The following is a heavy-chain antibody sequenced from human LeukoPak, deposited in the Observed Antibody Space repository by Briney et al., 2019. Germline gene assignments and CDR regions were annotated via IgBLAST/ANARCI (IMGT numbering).Heavy chain of an antibody. Sequence: GGSLRLSCAASGFTFSSYSMNGVRQPPGKGLEWVSSISGSSSYIYYADSVKGRFTISRDNAKNSLYLQMNSLRAEDTAVYYCARASSRLDFDYWGQGTLVTVSS. D-gene: IGHD6-13*01. J-gene: IGHJ4*02. CDR3: ARASSRLDFDY. CDR2: ISGSSSYI. V-gene: IGHV3-21*01. CDR1: GFTFSSYS.